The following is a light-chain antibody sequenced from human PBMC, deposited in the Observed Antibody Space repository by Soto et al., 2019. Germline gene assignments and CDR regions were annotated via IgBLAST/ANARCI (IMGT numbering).Light chain of an antibody. CDR2: WAS. J-gene: IGKJ1*01. V-gene: IGKV4-1*01. CDR1: QSVLYSSNNKNY. Sequence: DIVMTQSPDSLAVSLGERATINCKSSQSVLYSSNNKNYLAWYQQKPGQPPKLLIYWASTRESGVSDRFSGTGSSTAFTLTIYSLHDEDVAVYYCQQYNDDPQNFGQGTKVEIK. CDR3: QQYNDDPQN.